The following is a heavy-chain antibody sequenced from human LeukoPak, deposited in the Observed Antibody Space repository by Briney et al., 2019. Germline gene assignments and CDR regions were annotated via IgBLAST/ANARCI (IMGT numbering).Heavy chain of an antibody. Sequence: SQTLSLTCAISGDSVSSNSAAWTWIRQSPSRGLEWLGRTYYRSKWYNDYTVSMRSRITINPDTSKNQSSLQLNSVTPEDTAVYYCARGMVKINYYMDVWGKGTTVTVSS. CDR3: ARGMVKINYYMDV. V-gene: IGHV6-1*01. CDR2: TYYRSKWYN. J-gene: IGHJ6*03. D-gene: IGHD4-23*01. CDR1: GDSVSSNSAA.